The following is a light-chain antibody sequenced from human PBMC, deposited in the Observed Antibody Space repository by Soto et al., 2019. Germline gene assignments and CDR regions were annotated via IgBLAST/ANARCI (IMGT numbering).Light chain of an antibody. V-gene: IGKV1-6*01. CDR1: QGIRND. J-gene: IGKJ3*01. CDR2: AAS. Sequence: AIQMTQSPSSLSASVGDRVTITCRASQGIRNDLDWFQQKPGKAPKLLIYAASNLQSGVPARFSGSGSGTDFTLTISSLQPEDFAIYYCLQKAFYPFTFGPGTKVDIK. CDR3: LQKAFYPFT.